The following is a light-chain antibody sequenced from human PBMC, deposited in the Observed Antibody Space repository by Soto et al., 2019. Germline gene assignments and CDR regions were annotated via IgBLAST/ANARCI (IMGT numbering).Light chain of an antibody. Sequence: DIVLTQSPGTLSLSPGERATLSCRSSHSVSSNYLAWYQQKPGQAPRLLIYDVSSRATGIPDRFSGSGSGTDFTLTISILEPVDFAVYYCQQYGISPTFGQGTKVEIK. CDR1: HSVSSNY. CDR3: QQYGISPT. CDR2: DVS. V-gene: IGKV3-20*01. J-gene: IGKJ1*01.